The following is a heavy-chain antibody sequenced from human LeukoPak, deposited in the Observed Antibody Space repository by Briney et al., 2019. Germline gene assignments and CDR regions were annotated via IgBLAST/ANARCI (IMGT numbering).Heavy chain of an antibody. J-gene: IGHJ4*02. Sequence: SETLSLTCTVSSGSISDYYWSWIRQPPGKGLEWIGYIYYSGSTNYNTSLKSRVTISVDTSKNQFSLRLSSVTAADTAVYYCARRSSGYPYYFDYWGQGTLVTVSS. CDR3: ARRSSGYPYYFDY. CDR2: IYYSGST. D-gene: IGHD3-22*01. CDR1: SGSISDYY. V-gene: IGHV4-59*08.